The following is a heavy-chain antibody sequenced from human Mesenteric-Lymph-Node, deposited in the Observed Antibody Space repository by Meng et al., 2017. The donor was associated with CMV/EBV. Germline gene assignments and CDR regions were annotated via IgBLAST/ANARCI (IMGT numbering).Heavy chain of an antibody. CDR3: AKAAAEGYYYYYYGMDV. CDR2: FDPEDGET. CDR1: GYTLTELS. D-gene: IGHD6-13*01. J-gene: IGHJ6*02. V-gene: IGHV1-24*01. Sequence: ASVKVSCKVSGYTLTELSMHWVRQAPGKGLEWMGCFDPEDGETIYAQKFQGRVTMTEDTSTDTAYMELSSLRSEDTAVYYCAKAAAEGYYYYYYGMDVWGQGTTVTVSS.